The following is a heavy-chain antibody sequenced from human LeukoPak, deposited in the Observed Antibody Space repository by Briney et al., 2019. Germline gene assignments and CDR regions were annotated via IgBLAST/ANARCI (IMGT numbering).Heavy chain of an antibody. CDR3: TRVWIRSFYDSGGPRQYYFDY. CDR2: IFYNGVT. CDR1: GGSISSGAYY. J-gene: IGHJ4*02. V-gene: IGHV4-31*03. Sequence: SETLSLTCTVSGGSISSGAYYSSWIRPHPGQGLEWVGYIFYNGVTSYNPSLKSRVNISVDTSKNQFSLKLSSVTAADSALYYWTRVWIRSFYDSGGPRQYYFDYWGQGTLVTVSS. D-gene: IGHD3-22*01.